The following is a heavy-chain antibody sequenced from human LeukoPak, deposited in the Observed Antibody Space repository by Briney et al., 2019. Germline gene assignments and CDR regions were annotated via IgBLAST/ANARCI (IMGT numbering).Heavy chain of an antibody. CDR2: IISSSSYI. CDR1: GFTFSSYS. CDR3: ARGDGYCSGGSCYQWYYYGMDV. D-gene: IGHD2-15*01. Sequence: GGSLRLSCAASGFTFSSYSMNWVRQAPGKGLEWVSSIISSSSYIYYADSVKGRFTISRDNAKNSLYLQMNSLRAEDTAVYYCARGDGYCSGGSCYQWYYYGMDVWGQGTTVTVSS. V-gene: IGHV3-21*01. J-gene: IGHJ6*02.